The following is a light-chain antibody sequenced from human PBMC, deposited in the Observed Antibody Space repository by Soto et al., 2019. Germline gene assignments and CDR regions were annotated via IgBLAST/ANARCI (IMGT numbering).Light chain of an antibody. V-gene: IGLV1-51*01. CDR2: DNN. J-gene: IGLJ2*01. CDR3: GTWDSSLSVGV. CDR1: SSNIGNNY. Sequence: QSVLTQPPSVSAAPGRRVTISCSGSSSNIGNNYVSWFQQLPGTAPKLLIYDNNMRPSGIPDRFSGSKSGTSATLGITGLQTGDEADYYCGTWDSSLSVGVFGGGTKLTVL.